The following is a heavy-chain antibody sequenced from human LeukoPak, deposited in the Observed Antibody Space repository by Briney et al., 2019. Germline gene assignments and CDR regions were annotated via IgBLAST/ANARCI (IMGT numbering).Heavy chain of an antibody. CDR2: IYTGGST. CDR1: GGSINSGGYY. V-gene: IGHV4-61*02. D-gene: IGHD3-10*01. CDR3: ARERSGSYDEHFDY. Sequence: SQTLSLTCTVSGGSINSGGYYWSWIRQPAGKGLEWIGRIYTGGSTDYNPSLKSRVTISFDTSKNQFSLKLSSVTAGDTAVYYCARERSGSYDEHFDYWGQGTLVTVSS. J-gene: IGHJ4*02.